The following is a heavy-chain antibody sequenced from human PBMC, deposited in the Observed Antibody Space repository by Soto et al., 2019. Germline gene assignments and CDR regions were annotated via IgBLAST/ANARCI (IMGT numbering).Heavy chain of an antibody. Sequence: SETLSLTCSVSSGSISSYYWSWIRQPPGKGLEWIGFIFYSGNTNYNPSLKSRVTMSVDTSKNQFSLKLSSVTAAETAVYYCARQGYCSNGVCFGWFDPWGQGTLVTVSS. CDR1: SGSISSYY. V-gene: IGHV4-59*01. J-gene: IGHJ5*02. CDR3: ARQGYCSNGVCFGWFDP. D-gene: IGHD2-8*01. CDR2: IFYSGNT.